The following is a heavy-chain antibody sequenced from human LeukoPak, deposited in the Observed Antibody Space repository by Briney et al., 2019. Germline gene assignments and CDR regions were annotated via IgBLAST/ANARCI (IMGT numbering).Heavy chain of an antibody. CDR2: INPNSGGT. D-gene: IGHD2-2*01. V-gene: IGHV1-2*02. Sequence: GASVKVSCKASGYTFTGYYMHWVRQAPGQGLEWMGWINPNSGGTNYAQKFQGRVTMTRDTSISTAYMELSSLRSDDTAVYYCAGGRHYCSSTSCYGGNLDDAFDIWGQGTMVTVSS. CDR3: AGGRHYCSSTSCYGGNLDDAFDI. CDR1: GYTFTGYY. J-gene: IGHJ3*02.